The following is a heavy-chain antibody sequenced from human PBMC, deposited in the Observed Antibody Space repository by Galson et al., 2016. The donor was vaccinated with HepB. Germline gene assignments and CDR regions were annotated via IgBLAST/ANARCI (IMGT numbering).Heavy chain of an antibody. Sequence: SLRLSCAASGFTFSSFEMNWVRQAPGKGLEWVSYISSSVSTIYYADSVKGRFTISRDGAKSSLFLQMNSLRAEDTGVYYCARGWARSTYYYDNSGYDSWGQGTLVIVSS. CDR2: ISSSVSTI. V-gene: IGHV3-48*03. D-gene: IGHD3-22*01. CDR1: GFTFSSFE. CDR3: ARGWARSTYYYDNSGYDS. J-gene: IGHJ4*02.